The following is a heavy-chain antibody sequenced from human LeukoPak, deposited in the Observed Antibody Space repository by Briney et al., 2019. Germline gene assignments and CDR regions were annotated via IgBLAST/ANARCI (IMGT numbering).Heavy chain of an antibody. D-gene: IGHD4-23*01. CDR2: INFTGSTDTGST. Sequence: SETLSLTCTVSGGSFSGYSWNWIRQPPGKGLEWIAEINFTGSTDTGSTSYSPSLKSRVTILVDTSKNQFSLKLSSVTAADTAVYYCARGGGRQGQMLVTQWRYFDYWGQGTLVTVSS. CDR1: GGSFSGYS. V-gene: IGHV4-34*01. J-gene: IGHJ4*02. CDR3: ARGGGRQGQMLVTQWRYFDY.